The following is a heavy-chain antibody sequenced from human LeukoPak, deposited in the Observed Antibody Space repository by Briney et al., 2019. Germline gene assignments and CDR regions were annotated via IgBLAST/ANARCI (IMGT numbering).Heavy chain of an antibody. D-gene: IGHD6-19*01. CDR1: GLTFSSYG. Sequence: PGGSLRLSCAASGLTFSSYGMHWVRQAPGKGLEWVAFIRYDGSNKYYADSVKGRFTISRDNSKNTLYLQMNSLRAEDTAVYYCAKAISSGWYFDYWGQGTLVTVSS. V-gene: IGHV3-30*02. CDR3: AKAISSGWYFDY. J-gene: IGHJ4*02. CDR2: IRYDGSNK.